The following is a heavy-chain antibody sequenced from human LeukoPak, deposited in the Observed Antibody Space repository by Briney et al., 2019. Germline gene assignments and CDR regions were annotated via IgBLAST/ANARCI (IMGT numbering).Heavy chain of an antibody. Sequence: GGSLRLSCVASGFTFSSLGMHWVRQAPGKGLEWVAVISSDGSKKNYADSVKGRLTLSRDNSKNTVYLQVDSLRTEDTAVYYCAKGRQYSFDYLIDYWGQGALVTVSS. J-gene: IGHJ4*02. V-gene: IGHV3-30*18. CDR3: AKGRQYSFDYLIDY. CDR2: ISSDGSKK. CDR1: GFTFSSLG. D-gene: IGHD3-9*01.